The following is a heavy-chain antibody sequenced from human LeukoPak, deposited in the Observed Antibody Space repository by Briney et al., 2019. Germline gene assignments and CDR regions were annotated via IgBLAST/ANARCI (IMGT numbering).Heavy chain of an antibody. CDR1: GYTFTSYG. J-gene: IGHJ4*02. Sequence: ASVKVSCKASGYTFTSYGISWVRPAPGQGLEWMGWISAYNGNTNYAQKLQGRVTMTTDTSTSTDYMELRSLRSDDTAVYYCAREMGPLDDFWSGYFPYWGQGTLVTVSS. CDR3: AREMGPLDDFWSGYFPY. V-gene: IGHV1-18*01. D-gene: IGHD3-3*01. CDR2: ISAYNGNT.